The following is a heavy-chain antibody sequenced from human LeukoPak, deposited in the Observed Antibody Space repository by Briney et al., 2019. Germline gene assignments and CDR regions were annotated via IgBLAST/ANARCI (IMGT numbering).Heavy chain of an antibody. V-gene: IGHV3-30-3*01. J-gene: IGHJ4*02. CDR1: GFTFSSYA. Sequence: GRSLRLSCAASGFTFSSYAMHWVRQAPGKGLEWVAVISYDGSNKYYADSVKGRFTISRGNSKNTLYLQMNSLRAEDTAVYYCARTTYYYDSSGYLDYWGQGTLVTVSS. CDR2: ISYDGSNK. CDR3: ARTTYYYDSSGYLDY. D-gene: IGHD3-22*01.